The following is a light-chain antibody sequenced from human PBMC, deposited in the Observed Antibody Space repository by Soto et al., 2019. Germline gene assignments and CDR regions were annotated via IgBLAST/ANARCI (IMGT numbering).Light chain of an antibody. J-gene: IGKJ5*01. CDR3: QQPNSFPIT. CDR2: GAS. Sequence: EIVLTQSPGTLSLSPGERATLSCRASQSVSNNYLAWYQQKPGQAPRLLIYGASNRATGIPDRFSGSGSGTEFTLTISSLQPEDFATYYCQQPNSFPITFGQGTRLEIK. V-gene: IGKV3-20*01. CDR1: QSVSNNY.